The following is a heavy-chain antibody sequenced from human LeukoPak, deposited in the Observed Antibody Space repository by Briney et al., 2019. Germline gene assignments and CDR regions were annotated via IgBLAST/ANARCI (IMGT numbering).Heavy chain of an antibody. CDR2: ISYDGSNK. CDR1: GFRFSSYG. Sequence: GGSLRLSCADSGFRFSSYGMHWVRQAPGKGLEWVAVISYDGSNKYYVDSVKGRFTISRDNSKNTLYLQMNSLRGEDTAVYYCAKDRGEVFGVVIIYYGMDVWGQGTTVTVSS. V-gene: IGHV3-30*18. D-gene: IGHD3-3*01. CDR3: AKDRGEVFGVVIIYYGMDV. J-gene: IGHJ6*02.